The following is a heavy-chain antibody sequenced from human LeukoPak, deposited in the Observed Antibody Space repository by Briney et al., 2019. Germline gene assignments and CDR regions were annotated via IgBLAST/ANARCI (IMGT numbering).Heavy chain of an antibody. CDR2: INHSGST. D-gene: IGHD1-26*01. V-gene: IGHV4-34*01. J-gene: IGHJ5*02. Sequence: PSETLSLTCAVYGGSFSGYYWSWIRQPPGKGLEWIGEINHSGSTNYNPSLKSRVIISVDTSKNQFSLKLSSVTAADTAVYYCARGRGPFDPWGQGTLVTVSS. CDR3: ARGRGPFDP. CDR1: GGSFSGYY.